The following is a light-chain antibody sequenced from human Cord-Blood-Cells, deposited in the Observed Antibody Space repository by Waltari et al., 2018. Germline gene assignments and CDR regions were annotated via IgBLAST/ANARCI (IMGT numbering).Light chain of an antibody. CDR1: QSVLYSSNNKNY. CDR3: QQYYSTPWT. Sequence: DIVMTQSPDSLAVSLGERATINCKSSQSVLYSSNNKNYLAWYQQKPGPPPKLLMYWASTRESGVPDRFSGSGSGTDFTLTISSLHAEDVAVYYCQQYYSTPWTFGQGTKVEIK. J-gene: IGKJ1*01. V-gene: IGKV4-1*01. CDR2: WAS.